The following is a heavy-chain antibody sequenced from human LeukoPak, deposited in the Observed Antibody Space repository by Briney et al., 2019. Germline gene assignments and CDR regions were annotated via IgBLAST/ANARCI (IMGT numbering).Heavy chain of an antibody. V-gene: IGHV3-74*01. CDR2: ISSDGRST. D-gene: IGHD5-12*01. CDR3: ASGMPTTFDM. Sequence: PGGSLRLSCAASGFTFSSYWMHWVRQAPGEGLVWVSRISSDGRSTSHADSVKGRFTISRDNAKNTLYLQMNSLRPEDMAVYYCASGMPTTFDMWGQGTMVTVSS. CDR1: GFTFSSYW. J-gene: IGHJ3*02.